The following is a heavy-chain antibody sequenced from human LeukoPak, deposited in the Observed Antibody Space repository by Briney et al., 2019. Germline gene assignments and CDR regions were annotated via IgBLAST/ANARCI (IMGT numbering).Heavy chain of an antibody. CDR2: ISYDGSNK. CDR1: GFTFSSYA. D-gene: IGHD3-3*01. V-gene: IGHV3-30*04. J-gene: IGHJ4*02. Sequence: PGRSLRLSCAASGFTFSSYAMHWVRQAPGKGLEWVAVISYDGSNKYYADSVKGRFTISRDNSKKTLYLQMNSLRAEDTAVYYCARVGGEGYWGQGTLVTVSS. CDR3: ARVGGEGY.